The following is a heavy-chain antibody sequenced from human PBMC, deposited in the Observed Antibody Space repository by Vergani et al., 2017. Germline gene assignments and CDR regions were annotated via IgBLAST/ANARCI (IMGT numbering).Heavy chain of an antibody. CDR3: ARDVGATGIYYGMDV. Sequence: QVQLVQSGAEVKKPGASVKVSCKASGYTFTSYGISWVRQAPGQGLEWMGWISAYNGNTNYAQKLQGRVNMTTDTSTSRAYMELRSLRSDDTAVYYCARDVGATGIYYGMDVWGQGTTVTVSS. D-gene: IGHD1-26*01. J-gene: IGHJ6*02. V-gene: IGHV1-18*01. CDR2: ISAYNGNT. CDR1: GYTFTSYG.